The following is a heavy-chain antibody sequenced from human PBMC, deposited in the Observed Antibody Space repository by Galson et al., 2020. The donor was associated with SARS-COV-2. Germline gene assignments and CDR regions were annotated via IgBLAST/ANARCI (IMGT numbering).Heavy chain of an antibody. CDR1: GVAFNKYT. Sequence: KIGESLKISCTASGVAFNKYTMNWVRQAPGKGPEWLSSMSSSGSQIFYAASVRGRFTISRDDATNSLFLQMNSLSAEDTAVYYCAKAVGTAALYYWDFDLWGRGALVTVSS. D-gene: IGHD6-13*01. CDR2: MSSSGSQI. J-gene: IGHJ2*01. V-gene: IGHV3-21*01. CDR3: AKAVGTAALYYWDFDL.